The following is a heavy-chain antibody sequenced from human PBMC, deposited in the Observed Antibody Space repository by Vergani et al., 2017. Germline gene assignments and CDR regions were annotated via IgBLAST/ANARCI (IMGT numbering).Heavy chain of an antibody. CDR1: GGSFSGYY. V-gene: IGHV4-34*01. J-gene: IGHJ3*02. Sequence: QVQLQQWGAGLLKPSETLSLTCAVYGGSFSGYYWSWIRQPPGKGLEWIGEINHSGSTNYNPSLKSRVTISVDTSKNQFSLKLSSVTAADTAVYYCARGAVPTDAFDIWGQGTMVTVSS. CDR3: ARGAVPTDAFDI. CDR2: INHSGST. D-gene: IGHD4-17*01.